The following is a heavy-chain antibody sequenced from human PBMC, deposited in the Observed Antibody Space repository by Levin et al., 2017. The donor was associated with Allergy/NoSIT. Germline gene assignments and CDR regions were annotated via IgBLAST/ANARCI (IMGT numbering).Heavy chain of an antibody. CDR2: ICPDDSDT. J-gene: IGHJ4*02. CDR1: GYSFTKYW. V-gene: IGHV5-51*01. D-gene: IGHD6-19*01. CDR3: ARQAQVAGPGIDY. Sequence: GESLKISCKGSGYSFTKYWIGWVRQMPGKGLEWMGIICPDDSDTRYDPSFEGQVTISADKSINTAYLHWSSLKATDTAMYYCARQAQVAGPGIDYWGQGTLVTVSS.